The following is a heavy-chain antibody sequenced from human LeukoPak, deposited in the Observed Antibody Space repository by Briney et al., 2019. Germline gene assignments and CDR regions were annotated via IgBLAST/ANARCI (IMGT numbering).Heavy chain of an antibody. CDR1: GYSFTGYY. Sequence: ASVKVSCKTSGYSFTGYYIHWVRQAPGQGLEWVGWINPDSGGTNFAQKFQGRVTMTRDTSISTAYMELSRLRSDDTAVYYCARGLGRLQSYGLFWYFDLWGRGTLVTVSS. CDR2: INPDSGGT. D-gene: IGHD5-24*01. J-gene: IGHJ2*01. V-gene: IGHV1-2*02. CDR3: ARGLGRLQSYGLFWYFDL.